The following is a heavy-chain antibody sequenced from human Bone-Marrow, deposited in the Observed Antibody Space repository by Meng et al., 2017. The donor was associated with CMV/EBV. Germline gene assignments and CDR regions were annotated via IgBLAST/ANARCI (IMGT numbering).Heavy chain of an antibody. D-gene: IGHD6-6*01. CDR3: AREGQLAAYDY. J-gene: IGHJ4*02. CDR1: GDSISRIDDY. V-gene: IGHV4-39*07. CDR2: IYYSGTT. Sequence: SETLSLTCTVSGDSISRIDDYWGWIRQPPGKGLEWIGSIYYSGTTYYNPSLKSRVTISVDTSKNQFSLKLSSVTAADTAVYYCAREGQLAAYDYWGQGTLVTVSS.